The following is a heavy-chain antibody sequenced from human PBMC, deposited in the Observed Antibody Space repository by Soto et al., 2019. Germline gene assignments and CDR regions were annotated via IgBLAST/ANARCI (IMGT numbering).Heavy chain of an antibody. V-gene: IGHV1-69-2*01. Sequence: EVQLVQSGAEVKKPGTTVKISCKVSGYTFTDYDMHWVQQAPGKGLEWMGLVDPEDAETTYAEKFQDRVTITGDTSTDTADMELSSLRSDDTAVYYCATLTGAAGAIFDYWGQGTLVNVSS. CDR2: VDPEDAET. CDR1: GYTFTDYD. CDR3: ATLTGAAGAIFDY. D-gene: IGHD1-26*01. J-gene: IGHJ4*02.